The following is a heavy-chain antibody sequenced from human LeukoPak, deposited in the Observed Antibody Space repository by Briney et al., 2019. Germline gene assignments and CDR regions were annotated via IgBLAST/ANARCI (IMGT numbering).Heavy chain of an antibody. CDR3: ARDSSGYSDRLRWEY. CDR2: IYTSGST. D-gene: IGHD5-12*01. V-gene: IGHV4-4*07. CDR1: GGSISSYY. Sequence: SETLSLTCTVSGGSISSYYWSWIRQPAGKGLEWIGRIYTSGSTNYNPSLKSRVTMSVDTSKNQFSLKLSSVTAADTAVYYCARDSSGYSDRLRWEYWGQGTLVTVSS. J-gene: IGHJ4*02.